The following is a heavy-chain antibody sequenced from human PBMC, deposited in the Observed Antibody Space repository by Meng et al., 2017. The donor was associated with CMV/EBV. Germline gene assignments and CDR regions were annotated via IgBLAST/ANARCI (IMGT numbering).Heavy chain of an antibody. CDR2: IIPILGIA. D-gene: IGHD5-18*01. CDR1: GGTFSSYA. V-gene: IGHV1-69*10. J-gene: IGHJ4*02. CDR3: ARDPRRGYSYGG. Sequence: SVKVSCKASGGTFSSYAISWVRQAPGQGLEWMGGIIPILGIANYAQKFQGRVTITADKSTSTAYMELSSLRSEDTAVYYWARDPRRGYSYGGWGQGTLVTVSS.